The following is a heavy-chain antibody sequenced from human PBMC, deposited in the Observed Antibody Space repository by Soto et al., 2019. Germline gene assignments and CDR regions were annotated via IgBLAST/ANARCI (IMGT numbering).Heavy chain of an antibody. D-gene: IGHD1-26*01. V-gene: IGHV3-74*01. CDR2: IKTDGSII. J-gene: IGHJ2*01. CDR3: ARVGQGAWYFDL. CDR1: GFSFSSYW. Sequence: EVQLVESGGGLVQPGGSLRLSCAASGFSFSSYWMHWVSQAPGKGLVWVSRIKTDGSIITYADSVKGRFTISRDNAKTTLYLQMNTLRAEDTAVYCCARVGQGAWYFDLWGRGTLVTVSS.